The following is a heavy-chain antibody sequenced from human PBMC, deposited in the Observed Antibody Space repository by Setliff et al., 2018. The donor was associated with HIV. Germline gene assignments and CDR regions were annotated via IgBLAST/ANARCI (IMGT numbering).Heavy chain of an antibody. CDR3: ARQLSNSLDY. CDR2: ISPHNGDK. V-gene: IGHV1-2*02. J-gene: IGHJ4*02. CDR1: GYTFTDYF. Sequence: ASVKVSCKASGYTFTDYFLHWVRQAPGQGLEWMGWISPHNGDKNIPQRFRGRVTLTRDTSISTAYMELSGLRSDDTAMYYCARQLSNSLDYWGQGTLVNVSS. D-gene: IGHD7-27*01.